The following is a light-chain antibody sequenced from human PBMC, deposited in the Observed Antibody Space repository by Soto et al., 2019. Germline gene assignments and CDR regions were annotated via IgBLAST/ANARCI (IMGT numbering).Light chain of an antibody. V-gene: IGKV3-15*01. CDR2: GAS. Sequence: EIVMTQPPATLSVSPGERATVSCRASQTVSGNLAWYQQRPGQAPRLLMYGASTRATGIPARFSGSGSGTDFTLTISRLEPEDFAVYYCQQYGSSPITFGQGTRLEIK. CDR1: QTVSGN. CDR3: QQYGSSPIT. J-gene: IGKJ5*01.